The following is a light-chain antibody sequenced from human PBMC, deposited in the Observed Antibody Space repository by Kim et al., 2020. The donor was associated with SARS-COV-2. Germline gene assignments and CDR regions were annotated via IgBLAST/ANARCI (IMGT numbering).Light chain of an antibody. CDR1: KLGDKY. CDR3: QAWDSSSVL. V-gene: IGLV3-1*01. J-gene: IGLJ2*01. CDR2: QDR. Sequence: VPPGQTSTITCSGDKLGDKYVCWYQQNTGQSPVVVIYQDRKRPSGIPERFSGSNSGNTATLTISGTQAMDEADYYCQAWDSSSVLFGGGTQLTVL.